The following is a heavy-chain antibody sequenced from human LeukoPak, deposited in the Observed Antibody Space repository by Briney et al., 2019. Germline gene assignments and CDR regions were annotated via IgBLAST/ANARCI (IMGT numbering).Heavy chain of an antibody. CDR3: AHRRDGYFDY. D-gene: IGHD5-24*01. CDR1: GFSLSTSLVG. Sequence: SGPTLVNPTQTLTLTCTFSGFSLSTSLVGVGWIRQPPGKALDWLALIYWNDEKHYSPSLKSRHTITKDTSKNQVVLTMTNMDPVDTATYSCAHRRDGYFDYWGQGTLVTVSS. CDR2: IYWNDEK. J-gene: IGHJ4*02. V-gene: IGHV2-5*01.